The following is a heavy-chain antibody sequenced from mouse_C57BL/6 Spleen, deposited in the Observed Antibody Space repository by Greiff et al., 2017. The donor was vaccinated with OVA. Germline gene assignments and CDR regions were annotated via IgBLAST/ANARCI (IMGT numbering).Heavy chain of an antibody. CDR2: INPNNGGT. J-gene: IGHJ4*01. CDR1: GYTFTDYN. D-gene: IGHD1-1*02. CDR3: ARGSFYGNYYAMDY. V-gene: IGHV1-18*01. Sequence: VQLKESGPELVKPGASVKIPCKASGYTFTDYNMDWVKQSHGKSLEWIGDINPNNGGTIYNQKFKGKATLTVDKSSSTAYMELRSLTSEDTAIYYCARGSFYGNYYAMDYWGQGTSVTVSS.